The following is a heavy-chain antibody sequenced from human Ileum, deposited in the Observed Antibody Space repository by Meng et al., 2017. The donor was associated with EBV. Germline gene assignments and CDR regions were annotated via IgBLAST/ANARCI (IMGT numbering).Heavy chain of an antibody. CDR2: ISYDGNNK. Sequence: LGGSGGGVVQPGRSLRLSCAGSGFTFSTYGMHWVRQAPGKGLEWVAVISYDGNNKYYADSVKGRFIISRDNSKNTLYVQMNSLRAEDTAVYYCAIGDYGQNYFHHWGQGTLVTVSS. CDR3: AIGDYGQNYFHH. D-gene: IGHD4-17*01. V-gene: IGHV3-30*03. J-gene: IGHJ1*01. CDR1: GFTFSTYG.